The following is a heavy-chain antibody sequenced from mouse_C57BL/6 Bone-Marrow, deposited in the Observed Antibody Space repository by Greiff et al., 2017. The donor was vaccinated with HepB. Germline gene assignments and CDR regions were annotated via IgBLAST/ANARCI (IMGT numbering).Heavy chain of an antibody. CDR3: ARNDYVPYYFDY. CDR1: GYTFTSYW. D-gene: IGHD2-4*01. CDR2: IYPGSGST. V-gene: IGHV1-55*01. J-gene: IGHJ2*01. Sequence: QVQLKQPGAELVKPGASVKMSCKASGYTFTSYWITWVKQRPGQGLEWIGDIYPGSGSTNYNEKFKSKATLTVDTSSSTAYMQLSSLTSEDSAVYYCARNDYVPYYFDYWGQGTTLTVSS.